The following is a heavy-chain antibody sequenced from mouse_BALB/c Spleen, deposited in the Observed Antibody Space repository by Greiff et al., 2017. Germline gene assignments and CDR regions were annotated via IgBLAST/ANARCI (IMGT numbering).Heavy chain of an antibody. Sequence: DVKLQESGGGLVQPGGSLKLSCAASGFTFSSYTMSWVRQTPEKRLEWVAYISNGGGSTYYPVTVKGRFTISRDNAKNTLYLQMSSLKSEDTAMYYCARHIAYYGNYFDYWGQGTTLTVSS. D-gene: IGHD2-10*01. CDR1: GFTFSSYT. V-gene: IGHV5-12-2*01. J-gene: IGHJ2*01. CDR2: ISNGGGST. CDR3: ARHIAYYGNYFDY.